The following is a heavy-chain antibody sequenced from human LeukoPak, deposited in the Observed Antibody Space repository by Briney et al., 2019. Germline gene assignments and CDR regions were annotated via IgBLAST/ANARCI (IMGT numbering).Heavy chain of an antibody. CDR2: IYYSGST. V-gene: IGHV4-31*11. CDR1: GGSISSGGYY. CDR3: AREGSSSPGAFDI. D-gene: IGHD6-13*01. Sequence: KSSETLSLTCAVSGGSISSGGYYWSWIRQHPGKGLEWIGYIYYSGSTYYNPSLKSRVTISVDTSKNQFSLKLSSVTAADTAVYYCAREGSSSPGAFDIWGQGTMVTVSS. J-gene: IGHJ3*02.